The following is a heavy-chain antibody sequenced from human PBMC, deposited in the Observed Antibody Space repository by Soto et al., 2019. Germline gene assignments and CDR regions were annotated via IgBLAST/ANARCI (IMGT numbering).Heavy chain of an antibody. CDR1: VGAIRNYY. CDR2: VYTSRNT. Sequence: SEALSLTFTVSVGAIRNYYWSWIRQTPGKGLEWIVRVYTSRNTNYNPSLKSLDRISADTSKNQFSLKLTSMSAAETAVYYCARGGRYSGSXLAPWGQGSLV. CDR3: ARGGRYSGSXLAP. V-gene: IGHV4-4*08. J-gene: IGHJ5*02. D-gene: IGHD1-26*01.